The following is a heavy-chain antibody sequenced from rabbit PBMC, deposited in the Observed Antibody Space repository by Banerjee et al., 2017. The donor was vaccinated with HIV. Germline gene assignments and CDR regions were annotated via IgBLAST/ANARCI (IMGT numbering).Heavy chain of an antibody. Sequence: QSLEESGGDLVKPGASLTLTCTASGFSFSSSYYMCWVRQAPGKGLEWIACIYAGSSGSTYYASWAKGRFTISKTSSTTVTLQMTSLTAADTATYFCARESAGGLDYGAANLWGPGTLVTVS. CDR1: GFSFSSSYY. D-gene: IGHD2-1*01. V-gene: IGHV1S40*01. J-gene: IGHJ4*01. CDR3: ARESAGGLDYGAANL. CDR2: IYAGSSGST.